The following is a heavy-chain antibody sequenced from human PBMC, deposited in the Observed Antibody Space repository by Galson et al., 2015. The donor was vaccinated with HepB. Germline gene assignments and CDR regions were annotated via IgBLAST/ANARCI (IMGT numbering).Heavy chain of an antibody. J-gene: IGHJ6*02. Sequence: SLRLSCAASGFTFSSYGMHWVRQAPGKGLEWVAVISYDGSNKYYADSVKGRFTISRDNSKNTLYLQMNSLRAEDTAVYYCAKDRSGSGSYSWYYYYYGMDVWGQGTTVTVSS. V-gene: IGHV3-30*18. CDR1: GFTFSSYG. CDR3: AKDRSGSGSYSWYYYYYGMDV. CDR2: ISYDGSNK. D-gene: IGHD3-10*01.